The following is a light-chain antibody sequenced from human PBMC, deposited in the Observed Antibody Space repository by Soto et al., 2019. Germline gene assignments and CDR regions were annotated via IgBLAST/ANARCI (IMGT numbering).Light chain of an antibody. V-gene: IGLV1-44*01. CDR1: STNIGSNT. J-gene: IGLJ1*01. CDR2: SNN. CDR3: AAWDDSMNGS. Sequence: QSVLTQPPSASGTPGQRVTISCSGSSTNIGSNTVNWYQQLPGTAPKRLIYSNNQRPAGVPDRFSGSKSDTSASLAIGGLQSEDAADYYWAAWDDSMNGSFGTGTKVTVL.